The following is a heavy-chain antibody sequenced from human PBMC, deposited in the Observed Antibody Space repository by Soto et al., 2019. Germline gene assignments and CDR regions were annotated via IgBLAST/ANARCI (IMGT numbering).Heavy chain of an antibody. CDR3: SQEAPGGWHFFDN. CDR2: MSYDGRQK. CDR1: GFTFRTYG. J-gene: IGHJ4*02. D-gene: IGHD6-19*01. Sequence: QVQLVKSGGGVVQPGRSLRLSCAASGFTFRTYGMHWVRQAPGKGLEWVAVMSYDGRQKYYADSVKGRFTISRDNSKNTLDLQMNSLATEDTAVYFCSQEAPGGWHFFDNWGQGTLVTVSS. V-gene: IGHV3-30*18.